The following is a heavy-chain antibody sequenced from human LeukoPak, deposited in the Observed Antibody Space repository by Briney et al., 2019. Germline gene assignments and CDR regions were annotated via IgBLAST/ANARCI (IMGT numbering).Heavy chain of an antibody. V-gene: IGHV4-59*01. CDR3: ARGDSSTWFAFLNY. J-gene: IGHJ4*02. CDR1: GGSISSYY. D-gene: IGHD6-13*01. Sequence: PSETLSLTCTVSGGSISSYYWGWIRQPPGKGLEWVGYIYNTGVTNYNPSLKSRVTISVDTSKNQFSLKLTSVTAADTAVYYCARGDSSTWFAFLNYWGQGTLVTVSS. CDR2: IYNTGVT.